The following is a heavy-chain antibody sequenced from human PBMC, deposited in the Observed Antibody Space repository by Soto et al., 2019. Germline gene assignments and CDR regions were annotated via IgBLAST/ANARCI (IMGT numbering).Heavy chain of an antibody. CDR3: ARCRPDHYYHYFNYMDV. CDR2: LYYSGTT. J-gene: IGHJ6*03. Sequence: SETLSLTSTVAGSSISTNYWTWIRQPPGMGLEWIASLYYSGTTKYSPSLGSRVTISVDMSRNQFSLKLSSVTAADTAVYYCARCRPDHYYHYFNYMDVWGKGTTVTVSS. CDR1: GSSISTNY. V-gene: IGHV4-59*08.